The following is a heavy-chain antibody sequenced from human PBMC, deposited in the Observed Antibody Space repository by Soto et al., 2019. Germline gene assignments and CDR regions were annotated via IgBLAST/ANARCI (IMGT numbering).Heavy chain of an antibody. CDR2: ISAYNGNT. CDR1: GYTFTSYG. Sequence: QVQLVQSGAEVKKPGASVKVSCKASGYTFTSYGISLVQQAPGQGLEWMGWISAYNGNTKYAQKLQGRVTMTTDTSTSTAYMDLRSLGSDERAAYYCAREPNYFDYWGQGPLVTVS. V-gene: IGHV1-18*01. CDR3: AREPNYFDY. J-gene: IGHJ4*02.